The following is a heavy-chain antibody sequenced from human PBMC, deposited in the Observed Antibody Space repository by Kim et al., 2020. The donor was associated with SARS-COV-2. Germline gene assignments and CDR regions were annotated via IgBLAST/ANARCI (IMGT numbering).Heavy chain of an antibody. Sequence: SETLSLTCTVSGGSISSGSYYWSWIRQPAGKGLEWIGRIYTSGSTNYNPSLKSRVTISVDTSKNQFSLKLSSVTAADTAVYYCASEDVGWTSGYDSSGYYYAYFDYWGQGTLVTVSS. CDR1: GGSISSGSYY. CDR2: IYTSGST. CDR3: ASEDVGWTSGYDSSGYYYAYFDY. D-gene: IGHD3-22*01. V-gene: IGHV4-61*02. J-gene: IGHJ4*02.